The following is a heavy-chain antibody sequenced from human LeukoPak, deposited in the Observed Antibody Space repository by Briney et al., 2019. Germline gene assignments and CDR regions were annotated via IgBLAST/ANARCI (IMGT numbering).Heavy chain of an antibody. D-gene: IGHD1/OR15-1a*01. CDR3: ARDYSGEWEQLTGWWFDP. J-gene: IGHJ5*02. Sequence: ASVKVSCKASGYTFGTHWMHWVRQAPGQGLEWMGIINPSGDFRSYAQKFQGRITVTRDMSTRTVYMELSDLRPEDMAVYYCARDYSGEWEQLTGWWFDPWGQGTLVIVSS. V-gene: IGHV1-46*01. CDR1: GYTFGTHW. CDR2: INPSGDFR.